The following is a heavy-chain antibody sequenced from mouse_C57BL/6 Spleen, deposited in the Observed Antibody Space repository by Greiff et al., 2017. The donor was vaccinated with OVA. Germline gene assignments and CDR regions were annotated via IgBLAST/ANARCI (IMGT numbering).Heavy chain of an antibody. CDR2: IDPSDSYT. Sequence: QVQLQQSGAELVMPGASVKLSCKASGYTFTSYWMHWVKQRPGQGLEWIGEIDPSDSYTNYNQKFKGKSTLTVDKSSSTAYMQLSSLTSEDSAVYYCARDYGSRGYFDVWGTGTTVTVSS. V-gene: IGHV1-69*01. D-gene: IGHD1-1*01. CDR1: GYTFTSYW. CDR3: ARDYGSRGYFDV. J-gene: IGHJ1*03.